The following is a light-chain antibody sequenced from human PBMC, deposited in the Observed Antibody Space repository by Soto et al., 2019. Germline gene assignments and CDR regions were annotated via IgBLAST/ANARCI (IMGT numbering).Light chain of an antibody. Sequence: EIVLTQSPATLSLSPGERATLSCRASQSVSSFLAWYQQKPGQPPRLLIYDSSYRAACIPARFSGSGSGTDFTLTISSLEPEDSAVYSCQQHSNFQLWPLAFGGGTKVDI. CDR2: DSS. CDR1: QSVSSF. J-gene: IGKJ4*01. CDR3: QQHSNFQLWPLA. V-gene: IGKV3-11*01.